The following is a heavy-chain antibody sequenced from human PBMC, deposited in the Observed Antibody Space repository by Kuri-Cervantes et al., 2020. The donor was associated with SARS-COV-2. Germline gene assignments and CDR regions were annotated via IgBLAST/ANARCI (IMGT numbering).Heavy chain of an antibody. CDR3: ARERVGVPDY. D-gene: IGHD2-21*01. V-gene: IGHV3-30-3*01. Sequence: GGPLRPSCAASGFTFSTCAMHWVRQVPGKGLEWVAVISNDGSNKNYTDSVKGRFTISRDNSKNTLYLQMNSLRTEDTAVFYCARERVGVPDYWGQGTLVTVSS. CDR2: ISNDGSNK. J-gene: IGHJ4*02. CDR1: GFTFSTCA.